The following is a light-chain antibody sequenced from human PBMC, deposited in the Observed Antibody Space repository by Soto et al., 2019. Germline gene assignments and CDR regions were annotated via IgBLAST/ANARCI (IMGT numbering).Light chain of an antibody. V-gene: IGKV3-15*01. J-gene: IGKJ4*01. CDR2: GAS. CDR1: QSISTN. CDR3: QQRSNWPLT. Sequence: MTQSPATLSVSPGERVSLSCRASQSISTNLAWYQQKPGQAPRLLIYGASTRDTHIPDRFSGTGSETEFTLSVSSLEPEDFAVYYCQQRSNWPLTFGGGTKVDIK.